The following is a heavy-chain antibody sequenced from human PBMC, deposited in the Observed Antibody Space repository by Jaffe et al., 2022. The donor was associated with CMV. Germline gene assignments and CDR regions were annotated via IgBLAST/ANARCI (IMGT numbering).Heavy chain of an antibody. J-gene: IGHJ4*02. V-gene: IGHV4-39*01. Sequence: QLQLQESGPGLVKPSETLSLTCTVSGGSISSSSYYWGWIRQPPGKGLEWIGSIYYSGSTYYNPSLKSRVTISVDTSKNQFSLKLSSVTAADTAVYYCARGIKMATYYYDSSGYGYWGQGTLVTVSS. CDR2: IYYSGST. CDR3: ARGIKMATYYYDSSGYGY. D-gene: IGHD3-22*01. CDR1: GGSISSSSYY.